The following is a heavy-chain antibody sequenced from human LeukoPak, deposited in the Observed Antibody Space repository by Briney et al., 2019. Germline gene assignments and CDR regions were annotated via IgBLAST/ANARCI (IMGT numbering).Heavy chain of an antibody. D-gene: IGHD3-10*01. J-gene: IGHJ6*04. CDR1: GGAISRGDYY. Sequence: PSETLSLNCTVSGGAISRGDYYWSWIRQSPGKGLEWIGYIYYSGSTFYNPSLKSRLTISVDTSKNHFSLKLNSVTAADTAVYYCARVRRFGELYNYYGMDVWGKGTTVTVSS. V-gene: IGHV4-30-4*01. CDR2: IYYSGST. CDR3: ARVRRFGELYNYYGMDV.